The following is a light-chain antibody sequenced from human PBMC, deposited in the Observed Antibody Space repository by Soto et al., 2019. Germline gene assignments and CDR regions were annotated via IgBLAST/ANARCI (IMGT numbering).Light chain of an antibody. Sequence: EIVLTQSPGTLSLSPGEGATLSYRASQSVSNNYLAWYQQKPGQAPRLVISGASSRATAIPDRFSGSGSGTDFTLTISRLEPEDFAVYYCQQYVSSPLTFGGGTKVEIK. V-gene: IGKV3-20*01. J-gene: IGKJ4*01. CDR3: QQYVSSPLT. CDR2: GAS. CDR1: QSVSNNY.